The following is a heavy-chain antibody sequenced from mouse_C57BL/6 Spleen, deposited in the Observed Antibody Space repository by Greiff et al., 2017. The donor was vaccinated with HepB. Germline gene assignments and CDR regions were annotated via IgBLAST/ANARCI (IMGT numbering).Heavy chain of an antibody. CDR1: GFTFSDYY. CDR3: ARRTQASAMDY. V-gene: IGHV5-12*01. J-gene: IGHJ4*01. D-gene: IGHD3-2*02. CDR2: ISNGGGST. Sequence: EVHLVESGGGLVQPGGSLKLSCAASGFTFSDYYMYWVRQTPEKRLEWVAYISNGGGSTYYPDTVKGRFTISRDNAKNTLYLQMSRLKSEDTAMYYCARRTQASAMDYWGQGTSVTVSS.